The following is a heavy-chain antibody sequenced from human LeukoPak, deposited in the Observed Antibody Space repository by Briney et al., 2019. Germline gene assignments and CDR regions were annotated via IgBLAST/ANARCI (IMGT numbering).Heavy chain of an antibody. CDR1: GFTFSSYA. J-gene: IGHJ4*02. V-gene: IGHV3-23*01. CDR2: ISGSGGST. D-gene: IGHD4/OR15-4a*01. CDR3: AKRGAAGSYYFDY. Sequence: PGGSLRLSCAASGFTFSSYAMSWVRQAPGKGLEGVSAISGSGGSTYYADSVKGRFTISRDNSKNTLYLQMNSLRAEDTAVYFCAKRGAAGSYYFDYWRQGTLVTVSS.